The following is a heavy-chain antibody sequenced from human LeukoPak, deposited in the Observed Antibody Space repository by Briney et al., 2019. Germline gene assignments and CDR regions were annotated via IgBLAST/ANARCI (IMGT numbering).Heavy chain of an antibody. CDR2: ISYSGST. V-gene: IGHV4-59*08. CDR3: ARHIPVIWSSGYYYGMDV. D-gene: IGHD3-3*01. CDR1: GGSISNYY. Sequence: SETLSLTCTVSGGSISNYYWSWIRQPPAKGLEWIGYISYSGSTNYNPSLRSRVAISEDTSRNQFSLRLNSVTAADTAVYYCARHIPVIWSSGYYYGMDVWGEGTTVTVSS. J-gene: IGHJ6*04.